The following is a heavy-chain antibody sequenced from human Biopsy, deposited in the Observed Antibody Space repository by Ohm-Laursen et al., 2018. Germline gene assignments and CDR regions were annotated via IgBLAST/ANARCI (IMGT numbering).Heavy chain of an antibody. CDR1: GGSVRGYY. CDR3: ARVRGSGFFAFDI. Sequence: SETLSLTCSVSGGSVRGYYWSWIRQTSGTGLAWIGHLFDDGATNYSPSPSLQGRVTLSIDTSENTFSLTLTSLTRADTGVYYCARVRGSGFFAFDIWGRGTTVSVSS. D-gene: IGHD3-3*01. CDR2: LFDDGAT. V-gene: IGHV4-59*02. J-gene: IGHJ3*02.